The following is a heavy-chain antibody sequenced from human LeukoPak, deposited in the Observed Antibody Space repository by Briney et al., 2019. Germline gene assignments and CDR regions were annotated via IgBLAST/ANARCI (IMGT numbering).Heavy chain of an antibody. V-gene: IGHV1-8*01. CDR2: MNPNSGNT. Sequence: ASVKVSCKASGYTFTSYDINWVRQATGQGLEWMGWMNPNSGNTGYAQKFQGRVTMTRNTSISTAYMELSRLRSDDTAVYYCARHGRFYDAFDIWGQGTMVTVSS. D-gene: IGHD3-3*01. CDR1: GYTFTSYD. J-gene: IGHJ3*02. CDR3: ARHGRFYDAFDI.